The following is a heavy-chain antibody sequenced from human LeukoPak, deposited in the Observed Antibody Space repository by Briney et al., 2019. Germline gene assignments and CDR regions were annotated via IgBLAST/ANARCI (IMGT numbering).Heavy chain of an antibody. CDR2: INPNSGGT. CDR3: AREGSDYYDSSGLLAFDY. J-gene: IGHJ4*02. D-gene: IGHD3-22*01. V-gene: IGHV1-2*02. CDR1: GYTFTGYY. Sequence: ASVKVSCKASGYTFTGYYMHWVRQAPGQGLEWMGWINPNSGGTNYAQKFQGRVTMTRDTSISTAYIELSRLRSDDTAVYYYAREGSDYYDSSGLLAFDYWGQGTLVTVSS.